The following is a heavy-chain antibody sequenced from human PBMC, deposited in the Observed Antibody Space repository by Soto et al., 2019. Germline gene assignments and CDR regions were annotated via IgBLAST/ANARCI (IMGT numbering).Heavy chain of an antibody. Sequence: GGSLRLSCAASGFTFSSYAMSWVRQAPEKGLEWVSSISGSGGSTYYADSVKGRFTISRDNSKNTLYLQMNSLRAEDTAVYYCAKHYVWGSYRTYDYWGQGTLVTVSS. D-gene: IGHD3-16*02. J-gene: IGHJ4*02. CDR1: GFTFSSYA. V-gene: IGHV3-23*01. CDR2: ISGSGGST. CDR3: AKHYVWGSYRTYDY.